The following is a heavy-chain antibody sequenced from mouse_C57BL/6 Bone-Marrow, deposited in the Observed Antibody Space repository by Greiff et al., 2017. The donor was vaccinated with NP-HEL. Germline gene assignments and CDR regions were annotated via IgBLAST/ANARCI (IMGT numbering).Heavy chain of an antibody. D-gene: IGHD1-1*01. CDR3: AATVVGDYYAMDY. Sequence: EVKLQESGPGLVKPSQSLSLSCSVTGYSITSGYYWYWIRQFPGNILEWMGYISYDGSNNYNQSLKNRIPITRDTSKNQFFLKLNSVTTEDTATYYCAATVVGDYYAMDYWGQGTSVTVSS. J-gene: IGHJ4*01. V-gene: IGHV3-6*01. CDR2: ISYDGSN. CDR1: GYSITSGYY.